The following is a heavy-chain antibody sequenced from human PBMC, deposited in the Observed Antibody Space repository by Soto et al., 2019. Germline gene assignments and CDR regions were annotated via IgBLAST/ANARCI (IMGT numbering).Heavy chain of an antibody. CDR1: GYTFTEFD. CDR2: MNTNTGNT. V-gene: IGHV1-8*01. CDR3: AIVVRFFGGESVY. D-gene: IGHD3-16*01. Sequence: VQSGADVKKPGASVKVSCKTSGYTFTEFDINWVRQAPGQGLEWMGWMNTNTGNTGYAQKFQGRVTMPRDTTISTAYMELRRLRSEDTAVYYFAIVVRFFGGESVYWGQRTLVTVSA. J-gene: IGHJ4*02.